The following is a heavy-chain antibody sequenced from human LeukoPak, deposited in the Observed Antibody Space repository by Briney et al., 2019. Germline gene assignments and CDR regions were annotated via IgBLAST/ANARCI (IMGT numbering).Heavy chain of an antibody. J-gene: IGHJ4*02. Sequence: GGSLRLSCAASGFTFSSYALSWVRQSPERGREWGSAISASGVNTYYADSVKGRFTISRDNSKNTLFLQMNSLRAEDTAIYYCAKDRSGNYYGTLDYWGQGTLVTVSS. CDR1: GFTFSSYA. V-gene: IGHV3-23*01. CDR3: AKDRSGNYYGTLDY. D-gene: IGHD1-26*01. CDR2: ISASGVNT.